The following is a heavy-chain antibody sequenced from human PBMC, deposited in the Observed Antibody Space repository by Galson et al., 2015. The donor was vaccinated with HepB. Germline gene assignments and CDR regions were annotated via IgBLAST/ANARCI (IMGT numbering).Heavy chain of an antibody. V-gene: IGHV3-15*01. CDR1: RFTFRNAW. D-gene: IGHD4-11*01. Sequence: RLSCAASRFTFRNAWMSWVRQAPGKGMEWVGRINKKSEGGTTDYAAPVKGRFTISSDDSKNTLYLEMNSLKTEDTALYYCTTFLEMTTVQYWGQGTLVTVSS. CDR3: TTFLEMTTVQY. J-gene: IGHJ4*02. CDR2: INKKSEGGTT.